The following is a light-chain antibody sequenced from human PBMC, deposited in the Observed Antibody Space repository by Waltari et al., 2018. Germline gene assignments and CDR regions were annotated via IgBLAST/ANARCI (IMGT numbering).Light chain of an antibody. CDR1: QPIVTN. Sequence: EKVMTQSPATLSVSPGESVTLSCRASQPIVTNLAWYQFKPGQPPRLLIYSASKRATGVPARFSGSGSGTDFSLTITGLLSEDFAVYYCQQYNDGFILTFGGGTKVEIK. V-gene: IGKV3-15*01. CDR2: SAS. J-gene: IGKJ4*01. CDR3: QQYNDGFILT.